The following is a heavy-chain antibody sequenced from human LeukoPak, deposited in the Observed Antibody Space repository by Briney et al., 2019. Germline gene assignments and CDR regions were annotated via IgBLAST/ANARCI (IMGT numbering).Heavy chain of an antibody. CDR2: INPNSGGT. D-gene: IGHD6-19*01. CDR3: ARDLPDSSGWYGLDY. Sequence: ASVKVSFKASVYTFTGYYMDWVRQAPGQGLEWMGWINPNSGGTNYAEKFQGRFTMTRDKSIRTAYMELRRLRSDDTAVYYCARDLPDSSGWYGLDYWGQGTLVTVSS. V-gene: IGHV1-2*02. CDR1: VYTFTGYY. J-gene: IGHJ4*02.